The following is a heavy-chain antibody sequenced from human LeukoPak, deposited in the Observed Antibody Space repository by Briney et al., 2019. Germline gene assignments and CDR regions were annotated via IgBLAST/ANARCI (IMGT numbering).Heavy chain of an antibody. Sequence: ASVKVSCKASGYTFTGYYMHWVRQAPGQGLEWMGRINPNSGGTNYAQKFQGRVTMTRDTSISTAYMELSRLRSDDTAVYYCARLVVVVAATLPSTVTTTYFDYWGQGTLVTVSS. J-gene: IGHJ4*02. V-gene: IGHV1-2*06. D-gene: IGHD2-15*01. CDR2: INPNSGGT. CDR1: GYTFTGYY. CDR3: ARLVVVVAATLPSTVTTTYFDY.